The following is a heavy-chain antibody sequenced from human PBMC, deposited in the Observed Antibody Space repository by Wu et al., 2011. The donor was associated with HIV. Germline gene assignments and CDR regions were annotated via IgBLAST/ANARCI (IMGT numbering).Heavy chain of an antibody. CDR2: IDPNRGGT. CDR3: ARDTGNYYGSGIVLSD. Sequence: QLVQSGAELKKPGASVKVSCKASGYTFTGYYMHWVRQAPGQGLEWMGWIDPNRGGTNYAQKFQGRVTMTRDTSISTAYMELSSLRSDDTAVYYCARDTGNYYGSGIVLSDWGQGTLVTVSS. V-gene: IGHV1-2*02. CDR1: GYTFTGYY. D-gene: IGHD3-10*01. J-gene: IGHJ4*02.